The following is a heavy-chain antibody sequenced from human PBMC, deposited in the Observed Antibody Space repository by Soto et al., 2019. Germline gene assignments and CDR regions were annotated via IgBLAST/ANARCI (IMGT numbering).Heavy chain of an antibody. CDR1: GGSISGYY. V-gene: IGHV4-59*01. CDR2: IYYSGST. J-gene: IGHJ4*02. D-gene: IGHD3-22*01. CDR3: ARARYDSSGYYYFDY. Sequence: SETLSLTCTVSGGSISGYYWSWIRQPPGKGLEWIGYIYYSGSTIYNPSLKSRVTISVDTSKNQFSLKLCSVTAADTAVYYCARARYDSSGYYYFDYWGQGTLVTVSS.